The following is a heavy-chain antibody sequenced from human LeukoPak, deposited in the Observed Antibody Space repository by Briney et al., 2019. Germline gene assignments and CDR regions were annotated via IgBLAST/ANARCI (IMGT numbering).Heavy chain of an antibody. D-gene: IGHD1-26*01. Sequence: ASVKVSCKASGYTFTSYDINWVRQATGQGLEWMGWMNPNSGNTGYAQKFQGRVTMTRNTSISTAYMELSSLRSEDTAVYYCARVTSWELPLGFYYYYMDVWGKGTTVTISS. J-gene: IGHJ6*03. CDR3: ARVTSWELPLGFYYYYMDV. CDR2: MNPNSGNT. CDR1: GYTFTSYD. V-gene: IGHV1-8*01.